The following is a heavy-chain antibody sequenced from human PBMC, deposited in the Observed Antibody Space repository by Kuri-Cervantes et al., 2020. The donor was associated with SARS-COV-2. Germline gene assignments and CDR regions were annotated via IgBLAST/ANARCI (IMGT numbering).Heavy chain of an antibody. J-gene: IGHJ6*03. V-gene: IGHV3-73*01. Sequence: GESLKISCEVSGFLFSASAIHWVRQASGKGLEWVGRVRGKANNYATAYAASVKGRFTISRDNAKNSLYLQMNSLRAEDTAVYYCARILADYDFWSGYYMDVWGKGTTVTVSS. CDR1: GFLFSASA. CDR2: VRGKANNYAT. D-gene: IGHD3-3*01. CDR3: ARILADYDFWSGYYMDV.